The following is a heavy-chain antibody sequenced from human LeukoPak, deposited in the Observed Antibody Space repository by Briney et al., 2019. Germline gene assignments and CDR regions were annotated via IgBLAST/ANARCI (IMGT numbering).Heavy chain of an antibody. CDR2: ISGSGSNT. D-gene: IGHD3-10*02. Sequence: GGSLRLSCAASGFSFSTCAMNWVRQAPGKGLEWVSAISGSGSNTYYADSVKGRFTISRDNSENTLYLQMNSLRAEDTALYYCAKDVRGYNRPFDYWGQGTVVTVSS. CDR1: GFSFSTCA. J-gene: IGHJ4*02. CDR3: AKDVRGYNRPFDY. V-gene: IGHV3-23*01.